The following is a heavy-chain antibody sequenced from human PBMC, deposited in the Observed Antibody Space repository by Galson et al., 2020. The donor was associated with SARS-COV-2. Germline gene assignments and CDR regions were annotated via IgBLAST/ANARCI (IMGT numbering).Heavy chain of an antibody. Sequence: GGSLRLSCTASGFTFGDYAMSWFRQAPGKGLEWVGFIRSKAYGGTTEYAASVKGRFTISRDDSKSIAYLQMNSLKTEDTAVYYCTRDLVIWSGHTSYYYYYYMDVWGKGTTVTVSS. CDR1: GFTFGDYA. CDR2: IRSKAYGGTT. J-gene: IGHJ6*03. V-gene: IGHV3-49*03. CDR3: TRDLVIWSGHTSYYYYYYMDV. D-gene: IGHD3-3*01.